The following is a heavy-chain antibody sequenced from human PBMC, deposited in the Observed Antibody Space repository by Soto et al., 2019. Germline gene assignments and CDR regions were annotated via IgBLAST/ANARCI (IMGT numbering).Heavy chain of an antibody. CDR3: ARDGHYYDSSGHDAFDI. CDR2: ISSSSSYI. D-gene: IGHD3-22*01. V-gene: IGHV3-21*01. Sequence: EVQLLESGGGLVEPGGSLRLSCTASGFSFSSYAMTWVRQAPGKGLEWVSSISSSSSYIYYADSVKGRFTISRDNAKNSLYLQMNSLRAEDTAVYYCARDGHYYDSSGHDAFDIWGQGTMVTVSS. CDR1: GFSFSSYA. J-gene: IGHJ3*02.